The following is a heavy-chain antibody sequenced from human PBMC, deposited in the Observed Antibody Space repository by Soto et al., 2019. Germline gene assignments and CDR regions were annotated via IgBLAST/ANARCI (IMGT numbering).Heavy chain of an antibody. CDR2: IGAYNSNT. J-gene: IGHJ4*02. Sequence: QIHLLQSGAEVKKPGASVKVSCKPSGYTFTSNGFSWVRQAPGQGLEWMGWIGAYNSNTNYAQKFQGRVTMTTDTSTSTAYMELRSLTSDDTAVYYCTRAIAATGSSEYWGQGTLVTVSS. CDR3: TRAIAATGSSEY. V-gene: IGHV1-18*01. CDR1: GYTFTSNG. D-gene: IGHD6-13*01.